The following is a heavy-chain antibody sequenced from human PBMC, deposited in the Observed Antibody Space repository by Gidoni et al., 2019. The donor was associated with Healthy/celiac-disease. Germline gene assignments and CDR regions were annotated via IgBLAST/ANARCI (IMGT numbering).Heavy chain of an antibody. D-gene: IGHD5-12*01. J-gene: IGHJ3*02. V-gene: IGHV3-64*01. Sequence: EVQLVESGGGLVQPGGSLRLSCAASGFTFSSYAMHWVPQAPGKGLEYVSAIRSNGGSTYYATSVKGRFTISRDNSKNTLYLQMGSLRAEDMAVYYCVAGYKVRDAFDIWGQGTMVTVSS. CDR2: IRSNGGST. CDR1: GFTFSSYA. CDR3: VAGYKVRDAFDI.